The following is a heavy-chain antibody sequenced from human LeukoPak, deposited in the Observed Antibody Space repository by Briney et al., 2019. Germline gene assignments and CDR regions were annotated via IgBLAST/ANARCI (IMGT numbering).Heavy chain of an antibody. CDR1: GGTFSSYA. V-gene: IGHV1-69*05. J-gene: IGHJ2*01. D-gene: IGHD2-15*01. CDR3: AREICSGGSCYNPDWYFDL. Sequence: SVKVSCKASGGTFSSYAISWVRQAPGQGLGWMGRIIPIFGTANYAQKFQGRVTITTDESASTAYMELSSLRSEDTAVYYCAREICSGGSCYNPDWYFDLWGRGTLVTVSS. CDR2: IIPIFGTA.